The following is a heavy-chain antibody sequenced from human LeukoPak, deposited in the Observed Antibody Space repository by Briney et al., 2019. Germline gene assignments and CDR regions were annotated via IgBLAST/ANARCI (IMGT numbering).Heavy chain of an antibody. CDR3: AKGPAYYDFWKGYFDY. J-gene: IGHJ4*02. V-gene: IGHV3-30*02. Sequence: GGSLRLSCAASGFTFSSYGMHWVRQAPGKGLEWVAFIRYDGSNKYYADSVKGRFTISRDNSKNTLYLQMNSLRAEDTAVYYCAKGPAYYDFWKGYFDYWGQGTLVTVSS. D-gene: IGHD3-3*01. CDR2: IRYDGSNK. CDR1: GFTFSSYG.